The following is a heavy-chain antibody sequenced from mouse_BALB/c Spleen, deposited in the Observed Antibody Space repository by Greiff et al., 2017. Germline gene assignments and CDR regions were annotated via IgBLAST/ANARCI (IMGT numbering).Heavy chain of an antibody. V-gene: IGHV5-17*02. Sequence: EVQVVESGGGLVQPGGSRKLSCAASGFTFSSFGMHWVRQAPEKGLEWVAYISSGSSTIYYADTVKGRFTISRDNPKNTLFLQMTSLRSEDTAMYYCARSGYEGYYAMDYWGQGTSVTVSS. D-gene: IGHD2-14*01. CDR2: ISSGSSTI. CDR3: ARSGYEGYYAMDY. J-gene: IGHJ4*01. CDR1: GFTFSSFG.